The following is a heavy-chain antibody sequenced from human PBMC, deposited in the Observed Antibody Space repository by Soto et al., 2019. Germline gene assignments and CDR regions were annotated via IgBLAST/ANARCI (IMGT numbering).Heavy chain of an antibody. D-gene: IGHD4-17*01. CDR3: ARGNYGGNSDYYYGMDV. V-gene: IGHV4-34*01. J-gene: IGHJ6*02. Sequence: PSETMSLTCAVYGGSFSGYYWSWIRQPPGKGLEWIGEINHSGSTNYNPSLKSRVTISVDTSKNQFSRKLSSVTAADTAVYYCARGNYGGNSDYYYGMDVWGQGTTVTVSS. CDR2: INHSGST. CDR1: GGSFSGYY.